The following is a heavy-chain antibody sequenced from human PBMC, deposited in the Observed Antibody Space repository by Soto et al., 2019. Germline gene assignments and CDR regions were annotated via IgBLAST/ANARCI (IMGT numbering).Heavy chain of an antibody. D-gene: IGHD3-3*01. CDR3: ATAGVWISGGVTERGFEP. CDR1: GGSFRDYY. V-gene: IGHV4-34*01. J-gene: IGHJ5*02. Sequence: SSTLSLTGGVYGGSFRDYYWSWIRQPPGKGLEWIGEINPSVSSNHNPSLKSRITISVYTSKNQVSLKLRSVTEADTTVYYCATAGVWISGGVTERGFEPWCRGTMVSV. CDR2: INPSVSS.